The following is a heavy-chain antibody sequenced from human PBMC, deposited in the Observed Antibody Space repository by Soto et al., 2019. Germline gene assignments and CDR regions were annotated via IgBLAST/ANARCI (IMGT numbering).Heavy chain of an antibody. J-gene: IGHJ5*02. CDR3: ARGRSVFGVVNWFDP. V-gene: IGHV1-18*04. Sequence: ASVKVSCKASGYTFTSYGISWVRQAPGQGLEWIGWISAYNGNTNYAQKLQGRVTMTTDTSTSTAYMELRSLRSDDTAVYHCARGRSVFGVVNWFDPWGQGTLVTVYS. D-gene: IGHD3-3*01. CDR2: ISAYNGNT. CDR1: GYTFTSYG.